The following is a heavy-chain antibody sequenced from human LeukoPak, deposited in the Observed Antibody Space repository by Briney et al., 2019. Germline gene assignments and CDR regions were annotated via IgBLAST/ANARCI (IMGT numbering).Heavy chain of an antibody. CDR1: GGSFSGYY. J-gene: IGHJ6*02. CDR2: INHSGST. V-gene: IGHV4-34*01. CDR3: ARGIQLWLPYYYYGMDV. D-gene: IGHD5-18*01. Sequence: PSETLSLTCAVYGGSFSGYYWSWIRQPPGKGLEWIGEINHSGSTNYNPSLKSRVTISVDTSKNQFSLKLSSVTAADTAVYYCARGIQLWLPYYYYGMDVWGQGTTVTVSS.